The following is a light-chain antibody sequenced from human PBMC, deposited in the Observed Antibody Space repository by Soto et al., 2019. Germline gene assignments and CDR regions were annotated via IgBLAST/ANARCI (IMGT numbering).Light chain of an antibody. CDR1: QSISSW. V-gene: IGKV1-5*01. Sequence: DIQMTQSPSTLSASLGDRVTITCRASQSISSWLAWYQQKPGKAPKLLIYDASSLESGVPSRFSGSGYGTEFTLTISGLQPEDSATYYCQQYERYSTFGQGTKVDIK. J-gene: IGKJ1*01. CDR3: QQYERYST. CDR2: DAS.